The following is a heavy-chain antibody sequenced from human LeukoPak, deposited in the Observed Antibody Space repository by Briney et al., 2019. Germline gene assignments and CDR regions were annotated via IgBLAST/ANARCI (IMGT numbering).Heavy chain of an antibody. D-gene: IGHD3-3*01. J-gene: IGHJ4*02. CDR3: AKDKKDVLRFLEWLSPSDY. CDR2: ISSSSSYT. CDR1: GFTFSSYS. Sequence: GGSLRLSCAASGFTFSSYSMNWVRQAPGKGLEWVSSISSSSSYTYYADSVKGRFTISRDNSKNTLYLQMNSLRAEDTAVYYCAKDKKDVLRFLEWLSPSDYWGQGTLVTVSS. V-gene: IGHV3-21*04.